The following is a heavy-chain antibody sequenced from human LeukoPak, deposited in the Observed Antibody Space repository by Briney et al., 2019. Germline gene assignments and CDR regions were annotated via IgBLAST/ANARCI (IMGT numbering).Heavy chain of an antibody. CDR1: GFTFIDSC. CDR2: MNQDGREK. Sequence: GSLRLSCAASGFTFIDSCMSWVRQAPGKGLEWVANMNQDGREKDYVDSVKGRFTISRDNARNSLYLQMGSLRAEDTAVYYCATYTHWVAGDVWGQGTTVTVSS. J-gene: IGHJ6*02. D-gene: IGHD3-16*01. V-gene: IGHV3-7*01. CDR3: ATYTHWVAGDV.